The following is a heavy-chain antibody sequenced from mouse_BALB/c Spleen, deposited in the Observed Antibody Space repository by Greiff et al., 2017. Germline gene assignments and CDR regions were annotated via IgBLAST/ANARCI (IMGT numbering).Heavy chain of an antibody. Sequence: QVQLQQSGAELVKPGASVKMSCKASGYTFTSYWMHWVKQRPGQGLEWIGVIDPSDSYTSYNQKFKGKATLTVDTSSSTAYMQLSSLTSEDSAVYDCTRALLRLLDYWGQGTTLTVSS. CDR2: IDPSDSYT. V-gene: IGHV1S127*01. CDR3: TRALLRLLDY. J-gene: IGHJ2*01. D-gene: IGHD1-2*01. CDR1: GYTFTSYW.